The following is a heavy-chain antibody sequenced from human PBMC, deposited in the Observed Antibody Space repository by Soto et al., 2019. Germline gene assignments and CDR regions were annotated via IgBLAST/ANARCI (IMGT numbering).Heavy chain of an antibody. Sequence: EAQLVESGGGLVQPGGSLRLSCAASGFTFTNYWMSWVRQAPGKGLEWVANIKQDGSEKYYADSAKGRFIISRDNAKTSLYLQMNSLRAEDTAVYYCARDMGAFWSGYPEGGFDYWGQGTPVTVSS. CDR3: ARDMGAFWSGYPEGGFDY. CDR1: GFTFTNYW. CDR2: IKQDGSEK. J-gene: IGHJ4*02. V-gene: IGHV3-7*01. D-gene: IGHD3-3*01.